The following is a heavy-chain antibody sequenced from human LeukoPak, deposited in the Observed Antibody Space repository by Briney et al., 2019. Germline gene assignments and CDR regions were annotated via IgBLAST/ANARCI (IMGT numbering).Heavy chain of an antibody. Sequence: ASVKVSCKASGGTFSSYAISWVRQAPGQGLEWMGGIIPIFGTANYAQKFQGRVTITADESTSTAYMELSSLRSEDTAVYYCASSYDFWSGYFTLFYWGQGTLDTVSS. CDR3: ASSYDFWSGYFTLFY. V-gene: IGHV1-69*01. CDR2: IIPIFGTA. CDR1: GGTFSSYA. J-gene: IGHJ4*02. D-gene: IGHD3-3*01.